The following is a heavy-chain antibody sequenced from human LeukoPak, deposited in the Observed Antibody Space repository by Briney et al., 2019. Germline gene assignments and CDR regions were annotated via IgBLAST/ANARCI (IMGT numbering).Heavy chain of an antibody. CDR3: ASNGRWAAAGTG. V-gene: IGHV3-7*01. J-gene: IGHJ4*02. D-gene: IGHD6-13*01. CDR1: GFTFSNYW. Sequence: PGGSLRLSCAASGFTFSNYWMSWVRQAPGKGLEWVANIKQDGSDIYYVDSVKGRFTISRDNAKNSLYLQMNSLRAEDTAVYYCASNGRWAAAGTGWGQGTLVTVSS. CDR2: IKQDGSDI.